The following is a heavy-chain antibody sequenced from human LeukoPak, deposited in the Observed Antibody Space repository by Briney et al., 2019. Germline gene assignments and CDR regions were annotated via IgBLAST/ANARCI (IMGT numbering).Heavy chain of an antibody. CDR2: IKQDGSEK. Sequence: GGSLRLSCAASGFTVSSNYMSWIRQAPGKGLEWVANIKQDGSEKYYVDSVKGRFTIPRDNAKNSLYLQMNSLRAEDTAVYYCAREYCSSTSCYFGYYYYYMDVWGKGTTVTISS. CDR3: AREYCSSTSCYFGYYYYYMDV. CDR1: GFTVSSNY. J-gene: IGHJ6*03. V-gene: IGHV3-7*01. D-gene: IGHD2-2*01.